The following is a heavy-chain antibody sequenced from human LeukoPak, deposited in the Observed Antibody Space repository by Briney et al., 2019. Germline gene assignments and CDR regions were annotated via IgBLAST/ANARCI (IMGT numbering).Heavy chain of an antibody. J-gene: IGHJ6*02. CDR3: ARERYCSSTSCYESGIYYYYYGMDV. D-gene: IGHD2-2*01. V-gene: IGHV4-59*01. Sequence: SETLSLTCTVSGGSISSYYWSWIRQPPGKGLEWIGYIYYSGSTNYNPSLKSRVTISVDTSKNQFSLKLSSVTAADTAVYYCARERYCSSTSCYESGIYYYYYGMDVWGQGTTVTVSS. CDR2: IYYSGST. CDR1: GGSISSYY.